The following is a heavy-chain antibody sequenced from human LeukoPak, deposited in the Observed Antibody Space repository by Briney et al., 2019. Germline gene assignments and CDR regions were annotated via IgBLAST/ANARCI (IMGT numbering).Heavy chain of an antibody. V-gene: IGHV1-2*02. J-gene: IGHJ4*02. D-gene: IGHD3-10*01. CDR3: ARGPYYYGSGSDRFDY. CDR2: NNPNSGGT. CDR1: GYTFTSNY. Sequence: GASVKVSCKAFGYTFTSNYMHWVRQAPGQGLEWMGWNNPNSGGTNYAQKFQGRVTMTRDTSISTAYMELSRLRSDDTAVYYCARGPYYYGSGSDRFDYWGQGTLVTVSS.